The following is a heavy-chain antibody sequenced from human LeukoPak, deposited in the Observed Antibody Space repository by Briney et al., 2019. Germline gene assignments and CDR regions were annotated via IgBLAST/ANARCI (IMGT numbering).Heavy chain of an antibody. CDR2: INAANGHT. J-gene: IGHJ5*02. V-gene: IGHV1-3*01. Sequence: GASVKVSCKTSGYTFTTYAMHWVRQAPGQGLEYMGWINAANGHTKYSQKFRGRVTFTTDTSASTAYMDLSSLTSEDTAVYYCARPYIANRDWLDPWGQGTLATVSS. D-gene: IGHD2-15*01. CDR1: GYTFTTYA. CDR3: ARPYIANRDWLDP.